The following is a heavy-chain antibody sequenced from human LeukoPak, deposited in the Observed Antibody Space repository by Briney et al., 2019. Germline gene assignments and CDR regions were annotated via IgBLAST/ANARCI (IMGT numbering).Heavy chain of an antibody. Sequence: GGSLRLSCAASGFTFDDYAMHWVRQAPGKGLEWVSGISWNSGSIGYADSVKGRFTISRDNSRNTLYLQMNSLRAEDTAVYYCARQEYGLHYWGQGTLVTVSS. CDR3: ARQEYGLHY. CDR1: GFTFDDYA. J-gene: IGHJ4*02. V-gene: IGHV3-9*01. D-gene: IGHD3-10*01. CDR2: ISWNSGSI.